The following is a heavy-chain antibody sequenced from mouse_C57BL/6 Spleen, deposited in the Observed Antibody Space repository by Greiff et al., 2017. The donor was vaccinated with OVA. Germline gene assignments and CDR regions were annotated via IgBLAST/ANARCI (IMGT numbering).Heavy chain of an antibody. CDR3: AKLTGTDYFDY. Sequence: QVQLQQSGPELVKPGASVKISCKASGYAFSSSWMNWVKQRPGKGLEWIGRIYPGDGDTNYNGKFKGKATLTADKSSSTAYMQLSSLTSEDSAVYFCAKLTGTDYFDYCGQGTTLTVSS. J-gene: IGHJ2*01. CDR1: GYAFSSSW. CDR2: IYPGDGDT. V-gene: IGHV1-82*01. D-gene: IGHD4-1*01.